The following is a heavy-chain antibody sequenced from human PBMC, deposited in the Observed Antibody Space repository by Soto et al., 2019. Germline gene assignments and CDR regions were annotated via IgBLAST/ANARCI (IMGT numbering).Heavy chain of an antibody. Sequence: PSETLSLTCAVYGGSFSGYYWSWIRQPPGKGLEWIGEINHSGSTNYNPSLKSRVTISVDTSKNQFSLKLSSVTAADTAVYYCARGSSWWPNWFDPWGQGTLVTVS. CDR1: GGSFSGYY. J-gene: IGHJ5*02. CDR3: ARGSSWWPNWFDP. D-gene: IGHD6-13*01. CDR2: INHSGST. V-gene: IGHV4-34*01.